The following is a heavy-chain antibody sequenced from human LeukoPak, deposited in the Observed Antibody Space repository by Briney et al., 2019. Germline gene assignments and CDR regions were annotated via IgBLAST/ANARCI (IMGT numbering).Heavy chain of an antibody. CDR3: ARWGGRCSGGSCYWYWFDP. Sequence: SETLSLTCTVSGGSISSYYWSWIRQPAGKGLEWIGRIYTSGSTNYNPSLKSRVTMSVDTSKNQFSLRLSSVTAADTAVYYCARWGGRCSGGSCYWYWFDPWGQGTLVTVSS. J-gene: IGHJ5*02. CDR1: GGSISSYY. D-gene: IGHD2-15*01. CDR2: IYTSGST. V-gene: IGHV4-4*07.